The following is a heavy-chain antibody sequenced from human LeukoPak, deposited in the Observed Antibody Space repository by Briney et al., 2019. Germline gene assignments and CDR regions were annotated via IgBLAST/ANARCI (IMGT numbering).Heavy chain of an antibody. CDR1: GDSISSGNFH. J-gene: IGHJ4*02. V-gene: IGHV4-30-4*08. D-gene: IGHD5-18*01. CDR3: VRLYEYSYGSHFDY. CDR2: IYYSGST. Sequence: PSETLSLTCTVSGDSISSGNFHWSWIRQPPGKGLEWIGYIYYSGSTYYNPSLKSRVTISVDTSKNQFSLKLSSVTAADTAVYYCVRLYEYSYGSHFDYWGQGTLVTVSS.